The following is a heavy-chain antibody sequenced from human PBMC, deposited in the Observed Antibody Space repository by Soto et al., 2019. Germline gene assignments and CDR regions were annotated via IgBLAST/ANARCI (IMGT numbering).Heavy chain of an antibody. V-gene: IGHV4-39*01. J-gene: IGHJ5*02. CDR3: ARHDWYGDQTGGFDP. D-gene: IGHD3-9*01. CDR2: IYYSGST. CDR1: GGSISSSSYY. Sequence: KPSETLSLTCTVSGGSISSSSYYWGWIRQPPGKGLEWIGSIYYSGSTYYNPSLKSRVTISVDTSKNQFSLKLSSVTAADTAVYYCARHDWYGDQTGGFDPWGQGTLVTVSS.